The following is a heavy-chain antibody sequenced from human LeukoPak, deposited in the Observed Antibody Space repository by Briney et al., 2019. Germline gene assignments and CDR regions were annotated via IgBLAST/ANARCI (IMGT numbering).Heavy chain of an antibody. CDR2: IYFSGST. CDR3: ARSEYSSSSGHFDY. V-gene: IGHV4-59*08. J-gene: IGHJ4*02. D-gene: IGHD6-6*01. Sequence: SETLSLTCTVSGGSIGSYYWSRIRQPPGKGLEWIGYIYFSGSTDYNPSLKSRVTISVDTSKNQFSLKLSSVTAADTAVYYCARSEYSSSSGHFDYWGQGTLVTVSS. CDR1: GGSIGSYY.